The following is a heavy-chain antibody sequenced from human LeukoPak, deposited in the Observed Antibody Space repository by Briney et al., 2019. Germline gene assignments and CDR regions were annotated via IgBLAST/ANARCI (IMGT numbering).Heavy chain of an antibody. V-gene: IGHV3-66*04. D-gene: IGHD5-18*01. Sequence: GGSLRLSCAASGFTVSSNYMSWVRQAPGKGLEWVPVIYSGGIYNDGTTNYGDSVKGRFTISRDNSKNTLYLQMNSLRAEDTAVYYCARRELLGYSYGLRTFNIWGQGTTVTVSS. CDR3: ARRELLGYSYGLRTFNI. CDR1: GFTVSSNY. J-gene: IGHJ3*02. CDR2: IYSGGIYNDGTT.